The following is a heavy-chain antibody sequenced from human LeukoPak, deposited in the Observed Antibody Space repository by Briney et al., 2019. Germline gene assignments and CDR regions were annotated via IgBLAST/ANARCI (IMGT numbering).Heavy chain of an antibody. J-gene: IGHJ5*02. D-gene: IGHD3-22*01. CDR3: AKAATMIVVVITSPSWFDP. V-gene: IGHV3-23*01. CDR1: GLTFSSYA. CDR2: ISGSGGST. Sequence: GGSLRLSCAASGLTFSSYAMSWVRQAPGKGLEWVSAISGSGGSTYYADSVKGRFTISRDNSKNTLYLQMNSLRAEDTAVYYCAKAATMIVVVITSPSWFDPWGQGTLVTVSS.